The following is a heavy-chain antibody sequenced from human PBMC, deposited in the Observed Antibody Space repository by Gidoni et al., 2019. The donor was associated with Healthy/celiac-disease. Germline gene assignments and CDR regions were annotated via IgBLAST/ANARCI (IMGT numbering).Heavy chain of an antibody. Sequence: QVQLQQWGAGLLKPSDTRSLTCAVYGGSFSGYYWSWIRQPPGQGLEWIGEINHSGSTNYNPSLKRRVTLSVDTSKYQFSLKLSSVTAADTAVYYCARSYCGGDCYYRSYYGMDVWGQGTTVTVSS. CDR2: INHSGST. CDR1: GGSFSGYY. CDR3: ARSYCGGDCYYRSYYGMDV. D-gene: IGHD2-21*01. V-gene: IGHV4-34*01. J-gene: IGHJ6*02.